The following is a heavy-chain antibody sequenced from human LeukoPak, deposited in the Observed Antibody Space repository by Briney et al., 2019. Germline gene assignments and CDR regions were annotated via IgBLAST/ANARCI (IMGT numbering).Heavy chain of an antibody. J-gene: IGHJ4*02. CDR3: ARVRRHYDSSGYYLDY. CDR1: GGSISSYY. CDR2: IYYSGST. D-gene: IGHD3-22*01. V-gene: IGHV4-59*01. Sequence: PSETLSLTCTVSGGSISSYYWSWIRQPPGKGLEWIGYIYYSGSTNYNPSLKSRVTISVDTSKNQFSLKLSSVTAADTAVYYCARVRRHYDSSGYYLDYWGQGTLVTVSS.